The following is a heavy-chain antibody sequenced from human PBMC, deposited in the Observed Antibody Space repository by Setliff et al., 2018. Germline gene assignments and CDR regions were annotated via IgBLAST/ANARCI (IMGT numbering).Heavy chain of an antibody. D-gene: IGHD3-16*01. CDR1: GFTFSSYA. J-gene: IGHJ4*02. Sequence: GGSLRLSCAASGFTFSSYAMHWVRQAPGKGLEWVANIKQDGSEKYYVDSVKGRFTVSRDNAKNSLYLQMTSLRAEDTAIYYCARTTGYRLEGDFDYWGQGTLVTVSS. CDR3: ARTTGYRLEGDFDY. CDR2: IKQDGSEK. V-gene: IGHV3-7*03.